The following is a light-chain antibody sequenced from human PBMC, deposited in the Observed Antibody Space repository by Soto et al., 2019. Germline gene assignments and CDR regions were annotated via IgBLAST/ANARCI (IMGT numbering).Light chain of an antibody. J-gene: IGKJ4*01. CDR3: QQYGGSPLT. Sequence: EIVLTQSPGTLSLSPGERATLSCRASQSISSTYLAWYQQKPGQAPRLLIYGASGRATGIPDRFSGSGSGTDFTLTISRLEPEDFAVYYCQQYGGSPLTFGGGTKVEIK. V-gene: IGKV3-20*01. CDR1: QSISSTY. CDR2: GAS.